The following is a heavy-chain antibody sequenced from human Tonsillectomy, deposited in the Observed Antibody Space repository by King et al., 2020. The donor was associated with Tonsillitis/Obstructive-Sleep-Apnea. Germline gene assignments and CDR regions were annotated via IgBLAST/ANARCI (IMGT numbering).Heavy chain of an antibody. D-gene: IGHD3-10*01. J-gene: IGHJ4*02. CDR1: GFTFSTYA. V-gene: IGHV3-23*04. CDR3: AKISSWEFLRYLDY. CDR2: ISGSGATT. Sequence: VQLVESGGLLLQPGGSLRLSCAASGFTFSTYAMSWVRQAPGKGLEWVSSISGSGATTYYADSVKGRFTISRDNSKNTLYLKMNTLRAEDTAIYYCAKISSWEFLRYLDYWGQGTLVTVYS.